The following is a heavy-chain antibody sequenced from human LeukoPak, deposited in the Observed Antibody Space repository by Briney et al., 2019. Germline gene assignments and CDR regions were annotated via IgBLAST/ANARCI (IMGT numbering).Heavy chain of an antibody. V-gene: IGHV3-30-3*01. J-gene: IGHJ4*02. CDR2: ISYDGSNK. CDR1: GFTFSSYA. CDR3: ARDLTMIVAGYYFDY. Sequence: GGSLRLSCAASGFTFSSYAMHCVRQAPGKGLEWVAGISYDGSNKYYADSVKGRFTISRDNSKNTLYLQMNSLRAEDTAVYYCARDLTMIVAGYYFDYWGQGTLVTVSS. D-gene: IGHD3-22*01.